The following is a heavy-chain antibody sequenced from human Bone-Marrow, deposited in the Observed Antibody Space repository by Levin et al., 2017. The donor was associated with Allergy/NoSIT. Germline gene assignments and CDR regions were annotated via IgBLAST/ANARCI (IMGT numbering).Heavy chain of an antibody. J-gene: IGHJ4*02. CDR3: ARDSETSTWSWFDY. CDR1: GDSIDRGEHY. D-gene: IGHD6-13*01. Sequence: SETLSLTCNVSGDSIDRGEHYWSWLRQRPGKGLGWLGFVSYSGTTNNNPSLYSQLSISVDTSKNQFFLRLYSVTAADTAVYYCARDSETSTWSWFDYWGQGAQVTVSS. CDR2: VSYSGTT. V-gene: IGHV4-31*01.